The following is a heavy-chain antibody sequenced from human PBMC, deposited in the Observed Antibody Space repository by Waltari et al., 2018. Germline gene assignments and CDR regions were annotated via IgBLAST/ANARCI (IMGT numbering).Heavy chain of an antibody. CDR3: ARGVGGSYCSGGSCWGDGYYYYGMDV. CDR2: INHSGST. V-gene: IGHV4-34*01. CDR1: GGSFSGYY. D-gene: IGHD2-15*01. J-gene: IGHJ6*02. Sequence: QVQLQQWGAGLLKPSETLSLTCAVYGGSFSGYYWSWIRQPPGKGLEWIGEINHSGSTNYNPSLKSRVTISVDTSKNQFSLKLSSVTAADTAVYYCARGVGGSYCSGGSCWGDGYYYYGMDVWGQGTTVTVSS.